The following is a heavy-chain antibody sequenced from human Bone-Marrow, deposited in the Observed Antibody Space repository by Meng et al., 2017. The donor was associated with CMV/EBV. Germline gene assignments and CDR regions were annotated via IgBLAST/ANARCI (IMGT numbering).Heavy chain of an antibody. Sequence: GGSLRLSCAASGFTVSSNYMSWVRQAPGKGLEWVAFIRHDGTNKYYGDSVKGRFTISRDNSKNTVYLQMNSLRPEETAIYYCAKDLLLFGGANAYFDYWGQGTLVTVSS. D-gene: IGHD3-16*01. V-gene: IGHV3-30*02. CDR3: AKDLLLFGGANAYFDY. CDR2: IRHDGTNK. CDR1: GFTVSSNY. J-gene: IGHJ4*02.